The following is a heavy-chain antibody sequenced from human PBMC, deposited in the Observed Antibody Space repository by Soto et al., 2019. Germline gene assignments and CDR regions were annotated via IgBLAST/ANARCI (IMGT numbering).Heavy chain of an antibody. D-gene: IGHD2-15*01. Sequence: SGPTLVNPTQTLTLTCTFSGFSVTTRGVGVGWIRQPPGRAPECLALIFWNDDKRFSPSLKSRLTITKDTARSQVVLTMTNMDPADTGTYYCTHIYGYCSGGTCYGLDFYYAMDVWGQGTTVTVSS. CDR2: IFWNDDK. CDR1: GFSVTTRGVG. CDR3: THIYGYCSGGTCYGLDFYYAMDV. J-gene: IGHJ6*01. V-gene: IGHV2-5*01.